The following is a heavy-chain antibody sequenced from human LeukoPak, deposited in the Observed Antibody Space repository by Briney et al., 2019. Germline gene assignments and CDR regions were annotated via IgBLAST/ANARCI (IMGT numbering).Heavy chain of an antibody. J-gene: IGHJ5*02. Sequence: SVKVSCKAPGGTFSSYAISWVRQAPGQGLEWMGGIIPIFGTANYAQKFQGRVTITADESTSTAYMELSSLRSEDTAVYYCASSTVMVRGVIPNWFDPWGQGTLVTVSS. CDR1: GGTFSSYA. CDR2: IIPIFGTA. CDR3: ASSTVMVRGVIPNWFDP. D-gene: IGHD3-10*01. V-gene: IGHV1-69*13.